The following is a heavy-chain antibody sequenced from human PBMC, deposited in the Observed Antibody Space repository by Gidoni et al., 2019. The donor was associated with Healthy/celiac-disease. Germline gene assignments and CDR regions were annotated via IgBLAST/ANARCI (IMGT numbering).Heavy chain of an antibody. V-gene: IGHV1-2*04. CDR2: INPNSGGT. Sequence: QVQLVQSGAEVKKPGASVKVSCKASGYTFTGYYMHWVRQAPGQGLEWMGWINPNSGGTNYAQKFQGWVTMTRDTSISTAYMELSRLRSDDTAVYYCARAPRGYGASTPLDYWGQGTLVTVSS. J-gene: IGHJ4*02. D-gene: IGHD4-17*01. CDR1: GYTFTGYY. CDR3: ARAPRGYGASTPLDY.